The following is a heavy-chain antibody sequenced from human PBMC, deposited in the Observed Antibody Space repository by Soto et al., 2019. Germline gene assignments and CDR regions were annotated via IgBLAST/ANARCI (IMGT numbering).Heavy chain of an antibody. V-gene: IGHV3-15*07. CDR2: IKSKTDGGTT. CDR1: SVSNAW. Sequence: SVSNAWMNWVRQAPGKGLEWVGRIKSKTDGGTTDYAAPVKGRFTISRDDSKNTLYLQMNSLKTDDTAVYYCTTDPPRGMIVFDYWGQGTLVTVSS. CDR3: TTDPPRGMIVFDY. D-gene: IGHD3-22*01. J-gene: IGHJ4*02.